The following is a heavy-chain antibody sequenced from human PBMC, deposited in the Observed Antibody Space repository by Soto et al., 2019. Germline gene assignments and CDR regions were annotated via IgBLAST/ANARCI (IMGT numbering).Heavy chain of an antibody. V-gene: IGHV3-48*03. CDR3: ARGDTSWYASFDY. CDR1: GFIFSNFE. D-gene: IGHD6-13*01. CDR2: VSNSGTK. J-gene: IGHJ4*01. Sequence: EVQLVESGGRLVQPGGSPRLSCAVSGFIFSNFEMNWVRQAPGKGLEWISYVSNSGTKSYADSVKGRFTISRDNTKDSLYLQMNSLSAEDTAVYYCARGDTSWYASFDYWGNGVLVTVS.